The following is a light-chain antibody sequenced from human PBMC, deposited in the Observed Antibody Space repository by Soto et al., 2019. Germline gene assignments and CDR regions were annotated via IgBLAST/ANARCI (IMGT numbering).Light chain of an antibody. CDR2: KAS. CDR3: HQYDSYPLT. CDR1: QSISSW. Sequence: DIQMTQSPSTLSASVGDRVTITCRASQSISSWMAWYQQKPGKAPNLLIYKASTLESGVPSRFSGSGSGTEFTLTLSSLQPDDFATYYCHQYDSYPLTFGGGTNVELK. V-gene: IGKV1-5*03. J-gene: IGKJ4*01.